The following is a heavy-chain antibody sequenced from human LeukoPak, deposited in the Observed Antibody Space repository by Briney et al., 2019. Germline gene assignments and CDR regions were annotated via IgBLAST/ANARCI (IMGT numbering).Heavy chain of an antibody. CDR3: ARVTGGYNLVDY. V-gene: IGHV3-74*01. J-gene: IGHJ4*02. Sequence: PGGSLRLSCAASGFTFSSYSMNWVRQAPGTGLVWVSRISDVGSHTFYADSVKGRFATSRDNAKNTLYLQMNSLRVEDTAVYYCARVTGGYNLVDYWGQGTLVTVSS. D-gene: IGHD5-24*01. CDR1: GFTFSSYS. CDR2: ISDVGSHT.